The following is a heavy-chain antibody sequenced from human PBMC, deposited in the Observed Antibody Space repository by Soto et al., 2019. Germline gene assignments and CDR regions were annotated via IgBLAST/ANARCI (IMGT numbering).Heavy chain of an antibody. J-gene: IGHJ4*02. CDR3: AKALTTVTKTDY. Sequence: PGGSLRLSCAASGFTFSNYAMHWVRQAPGKGLEWVSAISGSGGSTYYADSVKGRFTISRDNSKNTLYLQMNSLRAEDTAVYYCAKALTTVTKTDYWGQGTLVTVSS. D-gene: IGHD4-4*01. CDR1: GFTFSNYA. V-gene: IGHV3-23*01. CDR2: ISGSGGST.